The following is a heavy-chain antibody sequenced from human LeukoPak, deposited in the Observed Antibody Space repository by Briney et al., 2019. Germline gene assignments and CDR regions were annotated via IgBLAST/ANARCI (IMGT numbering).Heavy chain of an antibody. V-gene: IGHV1-24*01. CDR2: FDPEDGET. J-gene: IGHJ6*02. D-gene: IGHD6-19*01. CDR1: GYTLTELS. CDR3: ATVSPTPGIAVAGRFYYYGMDV. Sequence: ASVKVSCKVSGYTLTELSLHWVRQAPGKGLEWMGGFDPEDGETIYAQKFQGRVTMTEDTSTDTAYMELSSLKSEDTAVYYCATVSPTPGIAVAGRFYYYGMDVWGQGTTVTVSS.